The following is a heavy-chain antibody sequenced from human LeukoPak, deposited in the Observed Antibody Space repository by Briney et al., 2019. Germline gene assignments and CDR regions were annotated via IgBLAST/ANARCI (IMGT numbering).Heavy chain of an antibody. CDR3: ARDGGPFDS. J-gene: IGHJ4*02. Sequence: GGSLRLSCTASGFTFSAYWMSWVRQAPGKGLEWVAIIKQDGSEKYCVDSVKGRFTISRDNAKKSLYLQMNTLRAEDTAIYYCARDGGPFDSWGQGTLVTVSS. CDR2: IKQDGSEK. D-gene: IGHD3-16*01. V-gene: IGHV3-7*03. CDR1: GFTFSAYW.